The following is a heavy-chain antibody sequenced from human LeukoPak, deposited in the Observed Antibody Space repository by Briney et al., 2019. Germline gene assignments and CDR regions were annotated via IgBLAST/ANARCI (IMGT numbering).Heavy chain of an antibody. CDR1: GFLLSTSGVG. CDR2: IYWDDDK. V-gene: IGHV2-5*02. D-gene: IGHD5-18*01. Sequence: SGPTLAKPTQTLTLTCTFSGFLLSTSGVGVGWIRQPPGKALEWLALIYWDDDKRYSPSLKSRLTITKDTSKNQVVLTMTNMDPVDTATYYCAHREYSYGLFDYWGQGTLVTVSS. CDR3: AHREYSYGLFDY. J-gene: IGHJ4*02.